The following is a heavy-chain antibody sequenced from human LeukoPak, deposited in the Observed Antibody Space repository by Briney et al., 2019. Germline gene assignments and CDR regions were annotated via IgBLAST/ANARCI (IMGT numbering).Heavy chain of an antibody. D-gene: IGHD3-22*01. CDR2: IYYSGST. Sequence: SETRSLTCTVSSGSISSYYWSWIRQPPGKGLEWIGYIYYSGSTNYNPSLKSRVTISVDTSKNQFSLKLSSVTAADTAVYYCARGKTYYDISKDAFDIWGQGTMVTVSS. J-gene: IGHJ3*02. CDR1: SGSISSYY. V-gene: IGHV4-59*01. CDR3: ARGKTYYDISKDAFDI.